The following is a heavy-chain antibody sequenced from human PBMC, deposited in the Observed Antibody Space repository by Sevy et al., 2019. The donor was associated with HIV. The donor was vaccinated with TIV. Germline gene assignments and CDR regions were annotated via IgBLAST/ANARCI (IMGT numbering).Heavy chain of an antibody. J-gene: IGHJ4*02. D-gene: IGHD2-21*02. CDR3: ARLRSCGGDCYDFDN. V-gene: IGHV3-20*04. Sequence: GGSLRLSCAASGFTFDDYEMNWVRQTPGKGLEWVSGINWNGATTGYTDSVKGRFAISRDNARNTLSLQMNNLRGEDSAFYYCARLRSCGGDCYDFDNWGQGTLVTVSS. CDR1: GFTFDDYE. CDR2: INWNGATT.